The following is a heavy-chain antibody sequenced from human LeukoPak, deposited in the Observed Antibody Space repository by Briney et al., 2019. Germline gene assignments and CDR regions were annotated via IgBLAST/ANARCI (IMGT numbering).Heavy chain of an antibody. CDR1: GFTFSSYE. V-gene: IGHV3-48*03. J-gene: IGHJ6*03. CDR2: ISSSGSTI. D-gene: IGHD2-15*01. Sequence: GGSLRLSCAASGFTFSSYEMNWVRQAPGKGLGWVSYISSSGSTIYYADSVKGRFTISRDNAKNSLYLQMNSLRAEDTAVYYCASCSGGSCYYYYMDVWGKGTTVTVSS. CDR3: ASCSGGSCYYYYMDV.